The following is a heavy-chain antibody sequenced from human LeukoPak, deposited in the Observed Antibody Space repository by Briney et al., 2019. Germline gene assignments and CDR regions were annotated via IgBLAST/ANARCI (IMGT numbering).Heavy chain of an antibody. D-gene: IGHD3-22*01. V-gene: IGHV3-11*01. Sequence: GGSLRLSCAASGFTFSDYYMSWIRQAPRKGLEWVSYISSSGSTIYYADSVKGRFTISRDNAKNSLYLQMNSLRAEDTAVYYCARVARGYYDSSGYYLGYYYYMDVWGKGTTVTISS. CDR2: ISSSGSTI. CDR3: ARVARGYYDSSGYYLGYYYYMDV. J-gene: IGHJ6*03. CDR1: GFTFSDYY.